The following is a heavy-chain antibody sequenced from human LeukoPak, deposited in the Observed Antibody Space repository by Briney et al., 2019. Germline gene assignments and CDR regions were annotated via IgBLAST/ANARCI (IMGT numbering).Heavy chain of an antibody. J-gene: IGHJ3*02. CDR1: GGSFSGYY. D-gene: IGHD6-19*01. CDR3: ARVSYSSGWHDAFDI. V-gene: IGHV4-34*01. CDR2: INHSGST. Sequence: SETLSLTCAVYGGSFSGYYWSWIRQPPGKGLGWIGEINHSGSTNYNPSLKSRVTISVDTSKNQFSLKLSSVTAADTAVYYCARVSYSSGWHDAFDIWGQGTMVTVSS.